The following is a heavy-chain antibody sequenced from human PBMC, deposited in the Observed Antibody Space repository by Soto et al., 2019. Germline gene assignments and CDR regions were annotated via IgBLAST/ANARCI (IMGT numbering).Heavy chain of an antibody. J-gene: IGHJ4*02. D-gene: IGHD2-15*01. V-gene: IGHV3-30*18. CDR3: AKDRRKVVVAAPFYY. CDR2: ISYDGSNK. CDR1: GFTFRIYG. Sequence: AGSLRLSCAAPGFTFRIYGMHWFCQSSGKVLEWVAVISYDGSNKYYADSVKGRFIISRDNSKNTLYLQMNSLRSEDTAVYYCAKDRRKVVVAAPFYYWGQGP.